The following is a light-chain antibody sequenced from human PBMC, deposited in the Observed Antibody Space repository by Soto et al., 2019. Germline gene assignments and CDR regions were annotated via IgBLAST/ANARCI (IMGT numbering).Light chain of an antibody. CDR1: QTISSW. Sequence: DIQLTQSPSSLSASEGDRVNLTCRASQTISSWLAWYQQKPGKAPKLLIYKASTLKSGVPSRFSCSGSGTEFTLTISSHHRDDFAPYSCHHDNSYSGACGQGTKVDNK. V-gene: IGKV1-5*03. J-gene: IGKJ1*01. CDR3: HHDNSYSGA. CDR2: KAS.